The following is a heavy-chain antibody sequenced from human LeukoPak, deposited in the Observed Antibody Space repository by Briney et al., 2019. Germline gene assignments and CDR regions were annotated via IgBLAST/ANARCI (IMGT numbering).Heavy chain of an antibody. J-gene: IGHJ4*02. Sequence: GGSLRLSCAASGFTFSSYAMSWVRRAPGKGLEWVSAISGSAGSTYYADSVKGRFTISRDNSKNTLYLQMNSLGAEDTAVYYCAKDPGIAAAATGYWGQGTLVTVSS. D-gene: IGHD6-13*01. CDR2: ISGSAGST. V-gene: IGHV3-23*01. CDR3: AKDPGIAAAATGY. CDR1: GFTFSSYA.